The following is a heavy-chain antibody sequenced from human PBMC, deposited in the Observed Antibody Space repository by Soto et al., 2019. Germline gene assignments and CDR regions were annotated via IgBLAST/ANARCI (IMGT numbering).Heavy chain of an antibody. Sequence: QVQLQESGPGLVKPSQTLTLTCTVSGGFIGSGDYYWSWIRQPAGKGLEWIGYIYYSGRTYYNPSLESRVTITVDISKNQFSLNLNTVTAADTAVYYCARAPYRGTNSRGAFDVWGHGTLVNVSS. D-gene: IGHD2-8*01. CDR1: GGFIGSGDYY. J-gene: IGHJ3*01. CDR2: IYYSGRT. V-gene: IGHV4-30-4*01. CDR3: ARAPYRGTNSRGAFDV.